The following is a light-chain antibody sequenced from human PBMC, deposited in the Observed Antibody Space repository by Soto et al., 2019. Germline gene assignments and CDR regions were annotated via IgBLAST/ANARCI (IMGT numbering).Light chain of an antibody. CDR1: SSDIGGYNY. Sequence: QSALTQPASVSGSPGQSITISCTGTSSDIGGYNYVSWYQQHPGKAPKLVISEVTNRPSGVSNRFSGSKSGNTASLTISGLQTEDEADYYCCSHTITSTPFVFGTGTKVTVL. CDR3: CSHTITSTPFV. J-gene: IGLJ1*01. CDR2: EVT. V-gene: IGLV2-14*01.